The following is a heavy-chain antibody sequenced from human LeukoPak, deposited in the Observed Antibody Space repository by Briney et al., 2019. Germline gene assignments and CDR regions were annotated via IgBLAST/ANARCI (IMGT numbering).Heavy chain of an antibody. CDR2: ISSSSSYI. D-gene: IGHD3-10*01. Sequence: GGSLRLSCAASGFTFSSYSMNWVRQAPGKGPEWVSSISSSSSYIYYADSVKGRFTISRDNAKNTLYLQMNSLRAEDTAVYYCARDYGRSRDYGMDVWGQGTTVTVSS. V-gene: IGHV3-21*01. CDR1: GFTFSSYS. J-gene: IGHJ6*02. CDR3: ARDYGRSRDYGMDV.